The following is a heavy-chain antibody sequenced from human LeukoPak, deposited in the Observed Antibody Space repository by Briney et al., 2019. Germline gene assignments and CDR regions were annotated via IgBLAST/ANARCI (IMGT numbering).Heavy chain of an antibody. CDR3: AGPRPTAYYDFWSGYFGHAFDI. D-gene: IGHD3-3*01. CDR1: GFTFSSYS. Sequence: GGSLRLSCAASGFTFSSYSMNWVRQAPGKGLEWVSSISSSSSYIYYADSVKGRFTISRDNAKNSLYLQMNSLRAEDTAVYYCAGPRPTAYYDFWSGYFGHAFDIWGQGTMVTVSS. CDR2: ISSSSSYI. V-gene: IGHV3-21*01. J-gene: IGHJ3*02.